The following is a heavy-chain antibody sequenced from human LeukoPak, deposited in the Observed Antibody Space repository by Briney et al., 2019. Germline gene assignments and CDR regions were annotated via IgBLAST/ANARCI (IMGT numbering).Heavy chain of an antibody. Sequence: GGSLRLSCAASGFAFSDYWMNWVRQTPGKGLEWVANIRSDGSEIKYVDSVKGRFTISRDNAKNSLYLQMNSLRAEDTALYYCARDHRGYRDLRGYWGQGTLVTVSS. V-gene: IGHV3-7*03. CDR1: GFAFSDYW. CDR3: ARDHRGYRDLRGY. CDR2: IRSDGSEI. D-gene: IGHD2-15*01. J-gene: IGHJ4*02.